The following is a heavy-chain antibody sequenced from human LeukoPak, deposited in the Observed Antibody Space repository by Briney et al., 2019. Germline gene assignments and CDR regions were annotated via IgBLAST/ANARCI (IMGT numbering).Heavy chain of an antibody. Sequence: ASVKVSCTVSGYTLTELSMHWVRQAPGKGLEWMGGFDPEDGETVYAQKFQGRVTMTEDTSTDTAYMEMSSLRSDDTAVYYCATETDYGDDYWGQGTLVTVSS. D-gene: IGHD4-17*01. CDR3: ATETDYGDDY. V-gene: IGHV1-24*01. J-gene: IGHJ4*02. CDR2: FDPEDGET. CDR1: GYTLTELS.